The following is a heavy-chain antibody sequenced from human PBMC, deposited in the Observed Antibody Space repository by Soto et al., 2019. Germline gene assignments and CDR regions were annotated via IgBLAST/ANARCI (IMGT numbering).Heavy chain of an antibody. Sequence: SETLSLTCTVSSGSINSFYWSWIRQPAGKGLEWIGRIHSSGTTNYNPSLKSRVTMSVDTSRNQFSLKLTSVTAADTAVYYCARDRIIGTSYSDYWGQGVLVTV. CDR3: ARDRIIGTSYSDY. V-gene: IGHV4-4*07. D-gene: IGHD1-7*01. J-gene: IGHJ4*02. CDR1: SGSINSFY. CDR2: IHSSGTT.